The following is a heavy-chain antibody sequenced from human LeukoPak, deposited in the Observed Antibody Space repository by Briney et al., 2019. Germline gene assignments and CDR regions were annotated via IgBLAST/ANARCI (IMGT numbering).Heavy chain of an antibody. V-gene: IGHV3-48*02. CDR3: ARENIVVVTAIRDAFDI. D-gene: IGHD2-21*02. Sequence: PGGSLRLSCAASGFTFSSYSMNWVRQAPGKGLEWVSYISSGSSTIYYADSVKGPFTISRDNAKNSLCLQMNSLRDEDTAVYYCARENIVVVTAIRDAFDIWGQGTMVTVSS. CDR2: ISSGSSTI. CDR1: GFTFSSYS. J-gene: IGHJ3*02.